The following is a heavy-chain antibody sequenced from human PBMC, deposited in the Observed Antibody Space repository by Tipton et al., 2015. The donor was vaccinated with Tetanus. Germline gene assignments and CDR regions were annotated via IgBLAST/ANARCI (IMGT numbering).Heavy chain of an antibody. D-gene: IGHD2-2*01. V-gene: IGHV6-1*01. CDR3: ARGQHSTFTS. CDR2: TYYRSEWYY. J-gene: IGHJ5*02. Sequence: VKPSQTLSLTCAMSGDSVSSNSVARNWIRQSPSRGLEWLGRTYYRSEWYYEYAASVRSRITVNPDTSNNQFSLRLTSVTAEDSAVYFCARGQHSTFTSWGQGTLVTVSS. CDR1: GDSVSSNSVA.